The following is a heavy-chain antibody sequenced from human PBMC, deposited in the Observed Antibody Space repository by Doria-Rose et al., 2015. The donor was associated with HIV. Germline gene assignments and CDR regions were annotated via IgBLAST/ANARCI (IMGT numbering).Heavy chain of an antibody. CDR1: GVSLSSPGMG. J-gene: IGHJ4*02. V-gene: IGHV2-26*01. Sequence: QITLKESGPVLVKPTETLTLTCTVSGVSLSSPGMGVSWIRQPPGKALEWLANIFSDDERSYKTSLKSRLNISRGTSKSQVVLTMTDMDPVGTATYYCARIKSSRWYHKYYFDFWGQGTLVIVSA. CDR2: IFSDDER. CDR3: ARIKSSRWYHKYYFDF. D-gene: IGHD6-13*01.